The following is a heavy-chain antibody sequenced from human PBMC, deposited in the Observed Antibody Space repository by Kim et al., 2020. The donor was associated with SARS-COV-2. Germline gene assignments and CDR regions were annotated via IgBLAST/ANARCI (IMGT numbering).Heavy chain of an antibody. V-gene: IGHV1-18*01. CDR2: ISGYNDNT. J-gene: IGHJ4*02. CDR1: GYTFTTYG. Sequence: ASVKVSCKASGYTFTTYGISWVRQAPGQGLEWMGWISGYNDNTNSEQKLQGRGTMTTDTSSSTAYMELRSLRSADTAVYYCARDSGLGLTLDNWGQGTLVVVSS. CDR3: ARDSGLGLTLDN. D-gene: IGHD5-12*01.